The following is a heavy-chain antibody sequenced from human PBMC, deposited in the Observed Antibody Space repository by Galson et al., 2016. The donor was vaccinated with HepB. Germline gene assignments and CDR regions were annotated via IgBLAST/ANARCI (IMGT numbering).Heavy chain of an antibody. CDR3: AKDKSGAVAGIGRLDH. D-gene: IGHD6-13*01. Sequence: SLRLSCAASGFSFSSHGMSWVRQAPGKGLEWVSVISGSGRSTYYADSVKGRFTISRDNPKSTLFLQMNSLRAEDTALYYCAKDKSGAVAGIGRLDHWGQGTLVSGSS. CDR1: GFSFSSHG. V-gene: IGHV3-23*01. CDR2: ISGSGRST. J-gene: IGHJ4*02.